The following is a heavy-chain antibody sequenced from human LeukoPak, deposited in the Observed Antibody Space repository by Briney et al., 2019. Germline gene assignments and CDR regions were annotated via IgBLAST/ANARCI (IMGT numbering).Heavy chain of an antibody. CDR3: AKVRGVSSIASPSCLSGCAFDI. CDR1: GFTFSSYS. Sequence: GGSLRLSCAAAGFTFSSYSFNWVRQAPGKGLERVSSISTRSIFIYYADSVKGRFTISRDNAKNSLYLQINSLRAEDTAVYYCAKVRGVSSIASPSCLSGCAFDIRGQGTMVTVSS. CDR2: ISTRSIFI. D-gene: IGHD6-6*01. V-gene: IGHV3-21*01. J-gene: IGHJ3*02.